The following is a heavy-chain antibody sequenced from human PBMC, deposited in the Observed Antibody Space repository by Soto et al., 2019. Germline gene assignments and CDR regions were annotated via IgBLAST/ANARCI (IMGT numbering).Heavy chain of an antibody. V-gene: IGHV4-61*01. CDR1: GGSVSSGSYY. D-gene: IGHD3-10*01. J-gene: IGHJ4*02. CDR3: ARDHYDGSGGYYFDY. Sequence: QVQLQESGPGLVKPSETLSLTCTVSGGSVSSGSYYWSWIRQPPGKGLEWIGYIYYSGSTNYNPSLKSRVTISVDTSKNQFSLMLSSVTAADTAVYYCARDHYDGSGGYYFDYWGQGTLVTVSS. CDR2: IYYSGST.